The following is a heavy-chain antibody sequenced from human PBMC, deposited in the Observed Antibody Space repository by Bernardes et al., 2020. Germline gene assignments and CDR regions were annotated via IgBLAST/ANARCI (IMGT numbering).Heavy chain of an antibody. D-gene: IGHD6-19*01. CDR1: GGSISSSSYY. Sequence: SETLSLTCTVSGGSISSSSYYWGWIRQPPGKGLEWIGSIYYSGSTYYNPSLKSRVTISVDTSKNQFSLKLSSVTAADTAVYYCARQWLVTGGYFQHWGQGTLVTVSS. CDR2: IYYSGST. V-gene: IGHV4-39*01. J-gene: IGHJ1*01. CDR3: ARQWLVTGGYFQH.